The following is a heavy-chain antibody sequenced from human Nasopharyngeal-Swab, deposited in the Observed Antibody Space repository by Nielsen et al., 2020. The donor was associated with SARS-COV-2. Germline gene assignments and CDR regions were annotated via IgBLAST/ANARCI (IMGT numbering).Heavy chain of an antibody. CDR3: AAYSSGPYYYYYGMDV. CDR2: IVVGSGNT. D-gene: IGHD4-11*01. J-gene: IGHJ6*02. Sequence: SVKVSCKASGFTFTSSAVQWVRQARGQRLEWIGWIVVGSGNTNYAQKFQERVTITRDMSTSTAYMELSSLRSEDTAVYYCAAYSSGPYYYYYGMDVWGRGTTVTVSS. CDR1: GFTFTSSA. V-gene: IGHV1-58*01.